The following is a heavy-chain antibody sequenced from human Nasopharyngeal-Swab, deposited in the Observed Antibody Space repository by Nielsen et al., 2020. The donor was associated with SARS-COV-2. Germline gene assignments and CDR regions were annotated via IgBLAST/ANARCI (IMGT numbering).Heavy chain of an antibody. CDR2: ISSSSSTI. CDR3: AKDHKMDSGGGVGYMDV. J-gene: IGHJ6*03. Sequence: WIRQPPGKGLEWVSYISSSSSTIYYADSVKGRFTISRDNAKNSLYLQINSLRDEDTAVYYCAKDHKMDSGGGVGYMDVWGKGTTVTVSS. D-gene: IGHD3-16*01. V-gene: IGHV3-48*02.